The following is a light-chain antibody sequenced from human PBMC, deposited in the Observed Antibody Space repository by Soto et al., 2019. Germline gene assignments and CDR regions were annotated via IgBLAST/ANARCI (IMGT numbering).Light chain of an antibody. J-gene: IGKJ1*01. CDR2: DAS. V-gene: IGKV1-5*01. Sequence: DIQMTQSPSTLSASVGDRVTITCRASQAISSWLAWYRQKPGVAPNLLIYDASTLKSGVPSRFSGGGSGTEFTLTISSLQPDDFATYYCQQSYSTPWTFGQGTKVEIK. CDR1: QAISSW. CDR3: QQSYSTPWT.